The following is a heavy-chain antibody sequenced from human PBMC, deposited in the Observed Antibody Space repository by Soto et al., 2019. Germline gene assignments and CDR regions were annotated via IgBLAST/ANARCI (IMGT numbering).Heavy chain of an antibody. J-gene: IGHJ4*02. CDR1: GFTFSSYA. CDR3: ARQPLYYDY. V-gene: IGHV3-23*01. CDR2: IGGSGGST. Sequence: GGSLRLSCAASGFTFSSYAMSWVRQAPGKGLEWVSAIGGSGGSTYYADSVKGRFTISRDNSRNSLYLQMNSLRDEDTAVYYCARQPLYYDYWGQGTLVTVSS. D-gene: IGHD2-8*01.